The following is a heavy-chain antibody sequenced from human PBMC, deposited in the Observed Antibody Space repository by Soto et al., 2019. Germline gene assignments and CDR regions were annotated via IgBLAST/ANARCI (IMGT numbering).Heavy chain of an antibody. V-gene: IGHV4-61*01. CDR2: IYYSGST. J-gene: IGHJ4*02. CDR3: ARGRDYGGNLYYFDY. D-gene: IGHD4-17*01. Sequence: PSETLSLTCAVSGGSVSSGSFYWSWIRQPPGKGLEWIGYIYYSGSTNYNPSLKSRVTILVDMSKNQFSLKLSSVTAADTAVYYCARGRDYGGNLYYFDYWGQGTLVTVSS. CDR1: GGSVSSGSFY.